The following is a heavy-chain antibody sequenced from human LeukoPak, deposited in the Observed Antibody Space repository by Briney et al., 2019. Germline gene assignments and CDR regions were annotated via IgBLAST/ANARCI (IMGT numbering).Heavy chain of an antibody. CDR2: INPNSGGT. Sequence: ASVKVSCKASGYTFTDYYMHWVRQAPGQGLEWMGWINPNSGGTNYTQNFQGRVTMTRDTSISTAYMALSRLRSDDTAVYYCARRLAVAGLDDYWGQGTLVTVSS. V-gene: IGHV1-2*02. J-gene: IGHJ4*02. CDR3: ARRLAVAGLDDY. D-gene: IGHD6-19*01. CDR1: GYTFTDYY.